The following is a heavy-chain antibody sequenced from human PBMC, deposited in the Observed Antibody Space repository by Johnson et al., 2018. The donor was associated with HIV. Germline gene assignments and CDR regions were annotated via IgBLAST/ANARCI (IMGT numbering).Heavy chain of an antibody. CDR1: GFTFNSYG. CDR2: ISYDGSNK. CDR3: AKDRDLNYDFWSGSDDAFDI. J-gene: IGHJ3*02. Sequence: QVQLVESGGGLVQPGRSLRLSCAASGFTFNSYGMHWVRQAPGKGLEWVAVISYDGSNKYYADSVKGRFTIYRDNSKNTLYLQMNSLRAEDTAVYYCAKDRDLNYDFWSGSDDAFDIWGQGTMVTVSS. D-gene: IGHD3-3*01. V-gene: IGHV3-30*19.